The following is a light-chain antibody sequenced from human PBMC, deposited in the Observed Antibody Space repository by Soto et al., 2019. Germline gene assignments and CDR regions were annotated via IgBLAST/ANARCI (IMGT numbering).Light chain of an antibody. Sequence: QSVLTQPPSVSEAPGQRVSISCTGSSSNIGAGYDVHWYQQLPGAAPKLLIYGNNIRPSGVPDRFSGSKSGTSASLAITGLQAEDEADYYCVSHISVAYRSIYVFGTGTKVTV. CDR3: VSHISVAYRSIYV. V-gene: IGLV1-40*01. CDR1: SSNIGAGYD. CDR2: GNN. J-gene: IGLJ1*01.